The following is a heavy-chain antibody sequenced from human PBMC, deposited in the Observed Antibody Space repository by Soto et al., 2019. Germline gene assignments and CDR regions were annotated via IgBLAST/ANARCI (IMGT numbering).Heavy chain of an antibody. Sequence: PSETLSLTCTVSGGSISNGYYYWSWVRQHPGKGLEWIGHIYHSGRTYYNPSLKSRVTISVDTSKNQFSLNLSSVTAADTALYYRGRWVAVLLGYFDHWGQGTPVTV. D-gene: IGHD6-19*01. J-gene: IGHJ4*02. V-gene: IGHV4-31*03. CDR2: IYHSGRT. CDR1: GGSISNGYYY. CDR3: GRWVAVLLGYFDH.